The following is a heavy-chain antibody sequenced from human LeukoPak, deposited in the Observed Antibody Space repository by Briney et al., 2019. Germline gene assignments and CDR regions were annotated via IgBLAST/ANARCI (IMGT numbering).Heavy chain of an antibody. CDR1: GGTFSGYA. Sequence: ASVKVSCKASGGTFSGYAISWVRQAPGQGLEWMGGIIPIFGTANYAQKFQGRVTITADESTSTAYMELSSLRSEDTAVYYCARGFRHDFWSGYYNWGQGTLVTVSS. CDR3: ARGFRHDFWSGYYN. D-gene: IGHD3-3*01. V-gene: IGHV1-69*13. J-gene: IGHJ4*02. CDR2: IIPIFGTA.